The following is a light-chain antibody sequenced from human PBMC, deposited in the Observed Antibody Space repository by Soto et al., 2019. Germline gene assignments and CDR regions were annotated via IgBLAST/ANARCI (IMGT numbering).Light chain of an antibody. CDR3: RSYTTSNTLV. V-gene: IGLV2-14*01. J-gene: IGLJ2*01. CDR2: EVS. CDR1: SSDVGAYTY. Sequence: QSALTQPASVSGSPGQSITISCTGTSSDVGAYTYVSWYQQHPGKAPKLMIFEVSDRPSGVSNRFSGSKSGNTASLTISGLQAEDEADYYCRSYTTSNTLVFGGGTQLTVL.